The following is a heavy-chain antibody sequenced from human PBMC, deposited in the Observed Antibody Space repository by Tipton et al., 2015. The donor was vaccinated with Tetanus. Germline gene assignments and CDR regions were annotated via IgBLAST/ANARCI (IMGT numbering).Heavy chain of an antibody. Sequence: TLSLTCAVYGGSFSGYYWSWIRQPPGKGLEWIGEINHSGSTNYNPSLKSRVTISVDTSKNQFSLKLSSVTAADTAVYYCARGHSYGLNLDYWGQGTLVTVSS. CDR3: ARGHSYGLNLDY. V-gene: IGHV4-34*01. D-gene: IGHD5-18*01. CDR2: INHSGST. J-gene: IGHJ4*02. CDR1: GGSFSGYY.